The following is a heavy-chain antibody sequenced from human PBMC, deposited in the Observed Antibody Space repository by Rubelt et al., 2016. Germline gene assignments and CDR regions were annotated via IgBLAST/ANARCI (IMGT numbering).Heavy chain of an antibody. V-gene: IGHV1-8*01. D-gene: IGHD1-26*01. Sequence: QVQLVQSGSELKKPGASVKVSCKASGYTFTSHDINWVRQATGQGLEWMGWMNPNSGNTGYAQKFQGRVTMTGNISISTAYMELSSLKFEDTAVYYCARGGVGPTTAYWGQGTLVTVSS. CDR1: GYTFTSHD. J-gene: IGHJ4*02. CDR3: ARGGVGPTTAY. CDR2: MNPNSGNT.